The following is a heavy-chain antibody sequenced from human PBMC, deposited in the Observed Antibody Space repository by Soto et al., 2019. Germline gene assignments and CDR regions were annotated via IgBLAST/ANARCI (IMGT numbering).Heavy chain of an antibody. CDR1: GGTFSSYA. V-gene: IGHV1-69*06. D-gene: IGHD1-1*01. CDR3: AREGTTGTTYYYYYGMDV. CDR2: IIPIFGTA. Sequence: SVKVSCKAYGGTFSSYAISWVGQAPGQGLEWMGGIIPIFGTANYAQKFQGRVTITADKSTSTAYMELSSLRSEDTAVYYCAREGTTGTTYYYYYGMDVWGQGTTVTVSS. J-gene: IGHJ6*02.